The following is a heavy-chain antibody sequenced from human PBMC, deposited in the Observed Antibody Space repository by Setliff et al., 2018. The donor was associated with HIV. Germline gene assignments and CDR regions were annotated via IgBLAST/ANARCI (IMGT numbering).Heavy chain of an antibody. V-gene: IGHV1-69*10. D-gene: IGHD5-18*01. CDR1: GGTFSSYA. J-gene: IGHJ6*02. CDR3: ASPVDTAMKNYYYGMDV. Sequence: ASVKVSCKASGGTFSSYAISWVRQAPGQGLEWMGGIIPILGIANYAQKFQGRVTITADESTSTAYMELSSLRSEDTAVYYCASPVDTAMKNYYYGMDVWGQGTTVTVS. CDR2: IIPILGIA.